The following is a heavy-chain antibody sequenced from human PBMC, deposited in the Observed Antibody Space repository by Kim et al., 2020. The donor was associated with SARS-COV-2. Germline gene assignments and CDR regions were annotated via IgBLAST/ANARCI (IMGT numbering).Heavy chain of an antibody. CDR3: AGDTTTAAADTFYYYGLDV. Sequence: KGRFTISRDNAKNSLYLQMNSLRAEDTAVYYCAGDTTTAAADTFYYYGLDVWGQGTTVTVSS. J-gene: IGHJ6*02. D-gene: IGHD6-13*01. V-gene: IGHV3-11*06.